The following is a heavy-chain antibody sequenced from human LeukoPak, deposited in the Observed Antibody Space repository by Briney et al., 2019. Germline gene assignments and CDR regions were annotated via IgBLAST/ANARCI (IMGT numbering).Heavy chain of an antibody. CDR2: ISSSSSYI. CDR1: GFTFSSYS. Sequence: PGGSLRLSCAASGFTFSSYSMNWVRQAPGKGLEWVSSISSSSSYIYYADSVKGRFTISRDNAKNSLYLQMNSLRAEDTAVYYCARGGFGVVINQLDYWGQGTLVTVFS. V-gene: IGHV3-21*01. CDR3: ARGGFGVVINQLDY. J-gene: IGHJ4*02. D-gene: IGHD3-3*01.